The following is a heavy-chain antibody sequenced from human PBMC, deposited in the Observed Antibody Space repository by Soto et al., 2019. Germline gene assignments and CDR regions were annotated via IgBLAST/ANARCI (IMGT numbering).Heavy chain of an antibody. J-gene: IGHJ6*02. Sequence: WASVKVSCKASGYTFTGYYMHWVRQAPGQGLEWMGWINPNSGGTNYAQKFQGRVTMTRDTSISTAYMELSRLRSDDTAVYYCASYDSSGYYAYYYYGMDVWGQGTTVTVSS. V-gene: IGHV1-2*02. CDR2: INPNSGGT. CDR3: ASYDSSGYYAYYYYGMDV. D-gene: IGHD3-22*01. CDR1: GYTFTGYY.